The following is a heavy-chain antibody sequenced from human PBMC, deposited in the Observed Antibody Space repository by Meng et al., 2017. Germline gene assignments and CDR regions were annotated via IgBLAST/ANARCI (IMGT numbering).Heavy chain of an antibody. CDR3: ARAMGSGIYGNDY. CDR1: GFTFSSYS. D-gene: IGHD3-10*01. V-gene: IGHV3-21*01. Sequence: GGSLRLSCAASGFTFSSYSMNWVRQAPGKGLEWVSSISSSSSYIYHADSVKGRFTSSRDNAKNSLYLQMNSLRAEDTAVYYCARAMGSGIYGNDYWGQGTLATVSS. CDR2: ISSSSSYI. J-gene: IGHJ4*02.